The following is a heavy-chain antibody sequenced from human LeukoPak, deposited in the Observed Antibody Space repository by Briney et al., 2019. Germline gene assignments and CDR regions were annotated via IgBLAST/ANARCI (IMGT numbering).Heavy chain of an antibody. D-gene: IGHD3-10*01. CDR1: GFTFDDYA. Sequence: PGGSLRLSCAASGFTFDDYAMHWVRQAPGKGLEWVSLISGDGGSTYYADSVKGRFTISRDNSKNSLYLQMNSLRTEDTALYYCAKDLPRSLWFGSFGYWGQGTLVTVSS. CDR2: ISGDGGST. CDR3: AKDLPRSLWFGSFGY. V-gene: IGHV3-43*02. J-gene: IGHJ4*02.